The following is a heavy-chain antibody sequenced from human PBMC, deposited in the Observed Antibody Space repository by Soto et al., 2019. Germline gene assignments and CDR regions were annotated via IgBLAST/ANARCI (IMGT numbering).Heavy chain of an antibody. CDR1: GFTFDDYG. J-gene: IGHJ3*02. CDR2: ISWNSGSI. V-gene: IGHV3-9*01. D-gene: IGHD1-1*01. CDR3: AKGQGNWNDGDGFDI. Sequence: EVQLVESGGGLVQPGRSLRLSCAASGFTFDDYGMHWVRQAPGKGLEWVSGISWNSGSIGYADSVKGRFTISRDNARNSLYLQMKSLRAEDTALSYCAKGQGNWNDGDGFDIWGQGTTVTVSS.